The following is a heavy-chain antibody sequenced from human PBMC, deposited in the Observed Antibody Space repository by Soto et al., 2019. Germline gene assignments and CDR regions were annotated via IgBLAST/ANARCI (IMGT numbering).Heavy chain of an antibody. CDR1: GFTFSSYG. V-gene: IGHV3-33*01. D-gene: IGHD3-3*01. J-gene: IGHJ4*02. CDR2: IWYDGSNK. CDR3: ARSLTYYDFWSGYAFDY. Sequence: PGGSLRLSCAASGFTFSSYGMHWVRQAPGKGLEWVAVIWYDGSNKYYADSVKGRFTISRDNSKNTLYLQMNSLRAEDTAVYYCARSLTYYDFWSGYAFDYWGQGTLVTVSS.